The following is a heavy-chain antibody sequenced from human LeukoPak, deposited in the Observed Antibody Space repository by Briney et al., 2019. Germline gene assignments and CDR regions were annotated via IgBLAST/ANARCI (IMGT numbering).Heavy chain of an antibody. CDR2: INHSGST. J-gene: IGHJ4*02. V-gene: IGHV4-34*01. CDR3: ARDRNHGSGSFSYDC. Sequence: SETLSLTCAVYGGSFSGYYWSWIRQPPGKGLEWIGEINHSGSTNYNPSLKSRVTISVDTSKNQFSLKLSSVTAADTAVYYCARDRNHGSGSFSYDCWGQGTLVTVSS. CDR1: GGSFSGYY. D-gene: IGHD3-10*01.